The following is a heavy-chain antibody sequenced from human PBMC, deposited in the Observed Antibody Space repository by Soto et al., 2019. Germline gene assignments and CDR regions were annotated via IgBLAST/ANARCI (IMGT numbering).Heavy chain of an antibody. CDR1: GFTFSDYY. D-gene: IGHD2-2*01. V-gene: IGHV3-11*01. CDR2: ISSSGSTI. J-gene: IGHJ6*01. Sequence: GGSLRLSCAASGFTFSDYYMSWIRQAPGKGLEWVSYISSSGSTIYYADSVKGRFTISRDNAKNSLYLHMNSLRAEDTAVYYCARVMGRPIGVGPAAPTYGMDVWGQVTTVSVTA. CDR3: ARVMGRPIGVGPAAPTYGMDV.